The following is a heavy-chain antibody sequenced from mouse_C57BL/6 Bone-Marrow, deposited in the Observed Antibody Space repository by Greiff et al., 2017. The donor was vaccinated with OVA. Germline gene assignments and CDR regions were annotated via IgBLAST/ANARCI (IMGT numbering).Heavy chain of an antibody. CDR1: GYTFTSYW. Sequence: QVQLQQPGTELVKPGASVKLSCKASGYTFTSYWIHWVKQRPGQGLEWIGNINPSNGDTDYNEKFKNRATLTVDKSSSTAYIQLSSLTSEDSAVYYGAETVVAEFDYWGQGTTLTVSS. CDR3: AETVVAEFDY. D-gene: IGHD1-1*01. V-gene: IGHV1-53*01. CDR2: INPSNGDT. J-gene: IGHJ2*01.